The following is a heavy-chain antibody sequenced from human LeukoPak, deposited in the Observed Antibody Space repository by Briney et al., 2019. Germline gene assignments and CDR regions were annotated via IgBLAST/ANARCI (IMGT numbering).Heavy chain of an antibody. Sequence: PGGSLRLSYEASGFTFSMYSMAWVRQAPGKGLEWVSVINDRGGYIQDADSVKGRFTISRDNSQNTLFLQMNSLRDEDTAVYYCVKERDRGIEVADDFDYWGQGTLVTVSS. V-gene: IGHV3-23*01. J-gene: IGHJ4*02. CDR2: INDRGGYI. D-gene: IGHD6-19*01. CDR1: GFTFSMYS. CDR3: VKERDRGIEVADDFDY.